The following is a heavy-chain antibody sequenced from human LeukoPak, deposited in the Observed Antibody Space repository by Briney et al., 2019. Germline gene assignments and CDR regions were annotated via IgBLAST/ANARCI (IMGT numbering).Heavy chain of an antibody. V-gene: IGHV3-23*01. CDR3: AKDHPPAVAGHRDIDY. Sequence: GGSLRLSCAASGFTFSSYAMSWVRQAPGKGLEWVSAISGSGGSTYYADSVKGRFTISGDNSKNTLYLQMNSLRAEDTAVYCCAKDHPPAVAGHRDIDYWGQGTLVTVSS. D-gene: IGHD6-19*01. J-gene: IGHJ4*02. CDR2: ISGSGGST. CDR1: GFTFSSYA.